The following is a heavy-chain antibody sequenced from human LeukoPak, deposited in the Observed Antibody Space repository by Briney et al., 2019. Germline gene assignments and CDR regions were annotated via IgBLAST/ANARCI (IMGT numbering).Heavy chain of an antibody. CDR2: IIPILGIA. CDR3: ARSHPTMVRGVKFYYYGMDV. Sequence: ASVKVSCKASGGTFSSYAISWVRQAPGQGLEWMGRIIPILGIANYAQKFQGRVTITADKSTSTAYMELSSLRSEDTAVYYCARSHPTMVRGVKFYYYGMDVWGHGTTVTVSS. J-gene: IGHJ6*02. D-gene: IGHD3-10*01. V-gene: IGHV1-69*04. CDR1: GGTFSSYA.